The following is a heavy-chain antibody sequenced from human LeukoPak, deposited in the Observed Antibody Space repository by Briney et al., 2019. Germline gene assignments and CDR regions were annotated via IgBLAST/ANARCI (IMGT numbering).Heavy chain of an antibody. CDR3: ARDRAPTGTVPLDY. V-gene: IGHV3-7*01. CDR2: IKQDGSEK. CDR1: GFTFSSYW. J-gene: IGHJ4*02. D-gene: IGHD1-1*01. Sequence: PGGSLRLSCAASGFTFSSYWMSWVRQAPGKGLEWVANIKQDGSEKYYVDSVKGRFTISRDNAKNSLYLQMNSLRAEDTAVYYCARDRAPTGTVPLDYWGQGTLVTVSS.